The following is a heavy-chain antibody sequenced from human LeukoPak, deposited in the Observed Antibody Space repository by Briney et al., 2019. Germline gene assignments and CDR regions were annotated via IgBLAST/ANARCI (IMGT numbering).Heavy chain of an antibody. D-gene: IGHD2-8*01. CDR1: GFTFSSYS. Sequence: PGGSLRLSCAASGFTFSSYSMNWVRQAPGKGLEWISSISSSTSYIYYADSVKGRFTISRDNSKNTLYLQMNSLRAEDTAVYYCARDQHGPLDYWGQGTLVTVSS. V-gene: IGHV3-21*01. CDR2: ISSSTSYI. J-gene: IGHJ4*02. CDR3: ARDQHGPLDY.